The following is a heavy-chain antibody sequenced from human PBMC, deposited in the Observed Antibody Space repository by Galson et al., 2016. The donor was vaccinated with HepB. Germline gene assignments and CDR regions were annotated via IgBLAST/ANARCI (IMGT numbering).Heavy chain of an antibody. CDR3: ARGGYDFVAGYSEEGDWFDP. CDR2: MSTNSGNT. CDR1: GYTFTSYD. V-gene: IGHV1-8*01. Sequence: SVKVSCKAFGYTFTSYDINWVRQAAGQGLEWMGWMSTNSGNTGYARKFQGRVTMTRNTSMRTANMELSSLRSEDTAVYYCARGGYDFVAGYSEEGDWFDPWGQGTLVTVSS. D-gene: IGHD3/OR15-3a*01. J-gene: IGHJ5*02.